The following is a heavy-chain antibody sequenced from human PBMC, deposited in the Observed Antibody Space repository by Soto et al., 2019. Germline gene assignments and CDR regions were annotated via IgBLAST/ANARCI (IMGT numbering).Heavy chain of an antibody. CDR2: ISGSGGST. D-gene: IGHD6-13*01. CDR3: ESSPRGIAAPPVDY. Sequence: GSSLRLSCAASGFTFSSYAMSWVLQAPGKGLEWVSAISGSGGSTYYADSVKGRFTISRDNSKNTLYLQMNSLRAEDTAVYYCESSPRGIAAPPVDYWGQGTLVTVPQ. J-gene: IGHJ4*02. CDR1: GFTFSSYA. V-gene: IGHV3-23*01.